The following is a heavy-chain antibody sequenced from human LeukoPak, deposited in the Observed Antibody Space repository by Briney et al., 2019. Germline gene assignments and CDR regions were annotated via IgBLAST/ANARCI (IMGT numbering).Heavy chain of an antibody. CDR3: ARGKDSRPYYFDY. CDR1: GYTFTGYY. J-gene: IGHJ4*02. CDR2: INPNSGGT. D-gene: IGHD3-22*01. Sequence: ASVKVSCKASGYTFTGYYMHWVRQAPGQGLEWMGWINPNSGGTNYAQKLQGRVTMTTDTSTSTAYMELRSLRSDDTAVYYCARGKDSRPYYFDYWGQGTLVTVSS. V-gene: IGHV1-2*02.